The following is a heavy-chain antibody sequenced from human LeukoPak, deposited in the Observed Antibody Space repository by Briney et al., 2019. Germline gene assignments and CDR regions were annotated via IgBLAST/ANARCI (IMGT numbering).Heavy chain of an antibody. CDR3: AKGGAVPWTGLDY. CDR1: GFIIICYA. J-gene: IGHJ4*02. D-gene: IGHD6-19*01. V-gene: IGHV3-23*01. Sequence: GGSLRLSCAVSGFIIICYAMNWVRQAPGKGLEGVSTISASTDSTYYTDSVKGRCTISRDNFRNMLHLEMNSLRAEDTAVYYCAKGGAVPWTGLDYWGQGALVTVSS. CDR2: ISASTDST.